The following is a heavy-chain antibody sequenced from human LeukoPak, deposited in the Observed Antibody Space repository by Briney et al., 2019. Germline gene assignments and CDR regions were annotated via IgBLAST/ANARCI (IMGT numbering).Heavy chain of an antibody. D-gene: IGHD3-10*01. CDR1: GGSFSMYY. V-gene: IGHV4-34*01. CDR3: AGSVVTIARRYFDY. J-gene: IGHJ4*02. Sequence: SETLSLTCVVYGGSFSMYYWSWIRQPPGKGLEWMGEINHSGSTNYNPSTKSRVTIPLETAKNQFSLKLSSVTAADTAWYYCAGSVVTIARRYFDYWGQGNLVTVSS. CDR2: INHSGST.